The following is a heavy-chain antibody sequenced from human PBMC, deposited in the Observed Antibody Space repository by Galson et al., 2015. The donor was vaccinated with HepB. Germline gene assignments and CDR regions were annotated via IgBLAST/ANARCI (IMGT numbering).Heavy chain of an antibody. V-gene: IGHV5-51*03. D-gene: IGHD6-6*01. J-gene: IGHJ5*02. CDR2: IYPGDSDT. CDR3: GRKRGGIEYSSKPRLGWFDP. Sequence: QSGAEVKKPGESLKISCKGSGYSFTSYWNGWVRQMPGKGLEWMGIIYPGDSDTRYSPSFQGQVTISADKSISTAYLQWSGLKASETAMFYWGRKRGGIEYSSKPRLGWFDPWGQGTLVTVSS. CDR1: GYSFTSYW.